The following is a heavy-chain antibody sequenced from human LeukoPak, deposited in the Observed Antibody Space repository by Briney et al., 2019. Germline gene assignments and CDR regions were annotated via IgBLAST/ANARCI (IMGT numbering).Heavy chain of an antibody. J-gene: IGHJ6*02. D-gene: IGHD6-19*01. V-gene: IGHV1-69*04. Sequence: GASVKVSCKASGGTFSSYAISWVRQAPGQGLEWMGRIIPILGIANYAQKFQGRVTITADKSTSTAYMELSSLRSEDTAVYYCARNPVDGINYGLDVWGQGTTVTVSS. CDR2: IIPILGIA. CDR3: ARNPVDGINYGLDV. CDR1: GGTFSSYA.